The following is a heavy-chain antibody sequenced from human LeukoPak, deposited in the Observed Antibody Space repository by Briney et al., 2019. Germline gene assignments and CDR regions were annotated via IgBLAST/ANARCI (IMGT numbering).Heavy chain of an antibody. J-gene: IGHJ4*02. CDR1: GFTFSSFS. CDR3: AKGPVRGMATIVVRVAY. CDR2: ISGDSSRT. D-gene: IGHD5-24*01. V-gene: IGHV3-23*01. Sequence: GGSLRLSCAVSGFTFSSFSMSWVRQAPGKGLEWIATISGDSSRTSYADSVTGRFTISRDNSKPTLFLQMSGLRVEDTAMYYCAKGPVRGMATIVVRVAYWGQGTLVTVSS.